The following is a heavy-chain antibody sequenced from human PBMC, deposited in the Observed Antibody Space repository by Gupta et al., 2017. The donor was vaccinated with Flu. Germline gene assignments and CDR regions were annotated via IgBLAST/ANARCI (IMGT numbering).Heavy chain of an antibody. CDR1: GFTFSSYE. CDR2: ISSSGRTI. Sequence: EVQLVESGGGLVQPGGSLRLSCAVSGFTFSSYEMLWVRQAPGKGLEWVSYISSSGRTIYYAESVKGRFTISRDNAKKSLYLEMNSLRAEDTAVYYCARDFHGRTPSRTLLGMDVWGQGTTVTVSS. D-gene: IGHD1-1*01. J-gene: IGHJ6*02. CDR3: ARDFHGRTPSRTLLGMDV. V-gene: IGHV3-48*03.